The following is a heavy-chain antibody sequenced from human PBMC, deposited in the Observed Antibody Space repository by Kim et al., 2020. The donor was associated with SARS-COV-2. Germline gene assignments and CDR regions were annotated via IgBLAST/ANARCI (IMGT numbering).Heavy chain of an antibody. CDR3: AGDRGYCTNCVCPDDAFDI. CDR1: GYTFTGYY. CDR2: INPNSGGT. V-gene: IGHV1-2*06. D-gene: IGHD2-8*01. Sequence: ASVKVSCKASGYTFTGYYMHWVRQAPGQGLEWMGRINPNSGGTNYAQKFQGMVTMTRDTSISTAYMELSRLRSDDTAVYYCAGDRGYCTNCVCPDDAFDIWGQGTMVTVSS. J-gene: IGHJ3*02.